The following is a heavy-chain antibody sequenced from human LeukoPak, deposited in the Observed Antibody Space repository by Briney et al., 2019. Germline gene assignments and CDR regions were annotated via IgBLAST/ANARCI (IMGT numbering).Heavy chain of an antibody. CDR2: INHSGST. J-gene: IGHJ4*02. D-gene: IGHD3-22*01. V-gene: IGHV4-34*01. CDR3: AGHKDDSSGYRAFRVVRAFDY. CDR1: GGSFSGYY. Sequence: PSETLSLTCAVYGGSFSGYYWSWIRPPPGKGLEWIGEINHSGSTNYNPSLKSRVTISVDTSKNQFSLKLSSVTAADTAVYYCAGHKDDSSGYRAFRVVRAFDYWGQGTLVTVSS.